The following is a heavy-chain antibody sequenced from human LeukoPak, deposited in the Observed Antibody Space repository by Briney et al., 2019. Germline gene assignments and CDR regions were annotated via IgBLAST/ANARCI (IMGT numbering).Heavy chain of an antibody. D-gene: IGHD4-17*01. J-gene: IGHJ4*02. CDR3: ASKSTDHGELRFDY. CDR1: GDSTNTYF. Sequence: SETLSLTCTISGDSTNTYFWSWIRQPPGKGLEWIGYIYYTGTTNYNPSLKSRVTVSVDTSKNQFSLKVSSVTAADTGVYYCASKSTDHGELRFDYWGQGTLVTVSS. CDR2: IYYTGTT. V-gene: IGHV4-59*01.